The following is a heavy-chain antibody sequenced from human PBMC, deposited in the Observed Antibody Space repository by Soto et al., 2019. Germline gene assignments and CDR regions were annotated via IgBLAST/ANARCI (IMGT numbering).Heavy chain of an antibody. CDR2: IYYSGNT. D-gene: IGHD2-21*01. V-gene: IGHV4-59*01. J-gene: IGHJ3*01. CDR3: ARVVVPHTCCAFDV. CDR1: GGSISGYH. Sequence: LSLPCTVSGGSISGYHWSWIRQPPGKGLEWIGYIYYSGNTDYNPSLKSRVTISADTSKKHFSLKLSSVTAADTAVYYCARVVVPHTCCAFDVWGQGTMVTVS.